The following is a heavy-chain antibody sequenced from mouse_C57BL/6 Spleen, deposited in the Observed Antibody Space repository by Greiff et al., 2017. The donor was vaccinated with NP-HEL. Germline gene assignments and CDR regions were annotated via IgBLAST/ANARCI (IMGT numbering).Heavy chain of an antibody. Sequence: VQLQQSGAELVKPGASVKISCKASGYAFSSYWMNWVKQRPGKGLEWIGQIYHGDGDTNYNGKFKGKATLTADKSSSTAYMQLSSLTSEDSAVYFCARKVYYGSWFAYWGQGTLVTVSA. CDR3: ARKVYYGSWFAY. J-gene: IGHJ3*01. CDR2: IYHGDGDT. V-gene: IGHV1-80*01. CDR1: GYAFSSYW. D-gene: IGHD1-1*01.